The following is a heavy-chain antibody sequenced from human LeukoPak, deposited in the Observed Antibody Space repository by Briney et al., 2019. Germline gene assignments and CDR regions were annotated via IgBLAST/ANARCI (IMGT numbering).Heavy chain of an antibody. D-gene: IGHD3-10*01. V-gene: IGHV4-38-2*02. CDR1: GYSLSSGFY. Sequence: PSGTLCLTCTVSGYSLSSGFYWGWIRQPPGKGLGWFGSIYHSGSTYYIPSLKSRVTISLDTSKNPLSLKLSSVTAADTAVYYCARDDDLLWFGELLSGGWGQGTLVTVSS. CDR2: IYHSGST. J-gene: IGHJ4*02. CDR3: ARDDDLLWFGELLSGG.